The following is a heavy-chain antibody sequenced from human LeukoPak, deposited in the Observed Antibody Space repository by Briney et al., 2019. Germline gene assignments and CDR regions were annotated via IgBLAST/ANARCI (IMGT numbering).Heavy chain of an antibody. V-gene: IGHV3-21*01. CDR1: GFTFSSYS. J-gene: IGHJ4*02. Sequence: SRGSLRLSCAASGFTFSSYSMNWVRQAPGKGLEWVSSISSSSSYIYYADSVKGRFTISRDNAKNSLYLQMNSLRAEDTAVYYCARDGRRRAFDYWGQGTLVTVSS. CDR2: ISSSSSYI. CDR3: ARDGRRRAFDY.